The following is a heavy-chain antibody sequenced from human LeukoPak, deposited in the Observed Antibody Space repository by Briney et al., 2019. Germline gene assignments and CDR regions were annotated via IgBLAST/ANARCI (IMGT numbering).Heavy chain of an antibody. Sequence: SGTLSLACALSGGSIGNSNCWSGDRQTPGKGLEWIGEIYHSGSTNYNPSLKSRVTISVDKPKKQFSLKLSSVTAADTAVYYCTRDLGYSRHFDYWGQGTLVTVSS. J-gene: IGHJ4*02. CDR3: TRDLGYSRHFDY. V-gene: IGHV4-4*02. D-gene: IGHD5-12*01. CDR2: IYHSGST. CDR1: GGSIGNSNC.